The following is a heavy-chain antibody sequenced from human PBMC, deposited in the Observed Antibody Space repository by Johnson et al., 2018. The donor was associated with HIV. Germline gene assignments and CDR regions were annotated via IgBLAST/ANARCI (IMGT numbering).Heavy chain of an antibody. Sequence: QVQLVESGGGVVQPGRSLRLSCAASGFTFSSYGMHWVRQAPGKGLEWVAIISYDGGNKYYADSVKGRFTISRDNSKNTLYLQMNSLRAEDTAVYYCARLPSGYSRDDLDIWGQGTMVTVSS. V-gene: IGHV3-30*19. D-gene: IGHD5-18*01. CDR2: ISYDGGNK. J-gene: IGHJ3*02. CDR3: ARLPSGYSRDDLDI. CDR1: GFTFSSYG.